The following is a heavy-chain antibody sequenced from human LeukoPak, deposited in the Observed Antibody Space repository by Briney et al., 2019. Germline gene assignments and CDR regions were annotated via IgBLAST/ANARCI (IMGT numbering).Heavy chain of an antibody. CDR1: GYNFTGYY. Sequence: ASVKVSCKASGYNFTGYYMHWVRQAPGQGLEWMGWINPNSGGTNYAQKFQGRVTMTRDTSISTAYMELSRLRSDDTAVYYCARDRCIAAAGCFDYWGRGTLVTVSS. V-gene: IGHV1-2*02. CDR3: ARDRCIAAAGCFDY. CDR2: INPNSGGT. J-gene: IGHJ4*02. D-gene: IGHD6-13*01.